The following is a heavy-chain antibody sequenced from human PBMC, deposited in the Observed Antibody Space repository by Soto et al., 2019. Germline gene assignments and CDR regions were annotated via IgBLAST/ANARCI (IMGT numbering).Heavy chain of an antibody. D-gene: IGHD6-6*01. V-gene: IGHV3-23*01. J-gene: IGHJ6*02. CDR1: GFTFSNYA. Sequence: GGSLRLSCAASGFTFSNYAMSWVRQAPGKGLEWVSAVSVSGGSTYYADSAKDRFTISRDNSKSTLYLQMNSLRAEDTAVYYCVKHDSSSSHGMDVWGQGTTVTVSS. CDR3: VKHDSSSSHGMDV. CDR2: VSVSGGST.